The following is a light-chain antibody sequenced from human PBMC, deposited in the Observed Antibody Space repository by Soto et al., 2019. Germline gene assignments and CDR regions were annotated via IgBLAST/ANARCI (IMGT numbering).Light chain of an antibody. Sequence: DIVMTQSPDSLAVSLGERATINCKSSQSVLYSSTNKNFLAWYQQKPGQPPKLLIYWASTRESGVPDRFSGSGSGTDFTLTISSLQAEDVAVYYCQQYYSTPSGFGGGTKVEI. CDR1: QSVLYSSTNKNF. CDR3: QQYYSTPSG. CDR2: WAS. V-gene: IGKV4-1*01. J-gene: IGKJ4*01.